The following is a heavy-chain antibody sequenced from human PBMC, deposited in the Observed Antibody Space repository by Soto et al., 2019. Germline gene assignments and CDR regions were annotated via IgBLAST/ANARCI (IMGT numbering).Heavy chain of an antibody. CDR3: IQSRCGGDCLQSYASHYYYGMDV. J-gene: IGHJ6*02. CDR1: GFSLSTSGVG. CDR2: ISWDDDK. D-gene: IGHD2-21*02. Sequence: QITLKESGPPLVKPTQTLTLTCTFSGFSLSTSGVGVGWIRQPPGKALEWLALISWDDDKRYTPSLRSRLTINKDTSKNQVVLTMTNMDPVDTATYYCIQSRCGGDCLQSYASHYYYGMDVWGQGTTVTVSS. V-gene: IGHV2-5*02.